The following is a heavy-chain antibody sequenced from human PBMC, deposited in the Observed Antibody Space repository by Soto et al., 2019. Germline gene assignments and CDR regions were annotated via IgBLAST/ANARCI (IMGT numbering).Heavy chain of an antibody. CDR2: IIPISGTA. D-gene: IGHD2-2*01. Sequence: QVQLVQSGAEVKKPGSSVKVSCKASGGTLSSYAISWVRQAPGQGLEWMGGIIPISGTANYAQKFQGRVTITADESTSTAYMERSSLRSEDTAVYYCARSQGSSTSLEIYDYYYYGMDVWGQGTTVTVSS. J-gene: IGHJ6*02. CDR1: GGTLSSYA. V-gene: IGHV1-69*01. CDR3: ARSQGSSTSLEIYDYYYYGMDV.